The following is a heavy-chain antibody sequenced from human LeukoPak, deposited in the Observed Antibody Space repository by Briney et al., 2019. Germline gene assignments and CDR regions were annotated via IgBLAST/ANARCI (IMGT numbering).Heavy chain of an antibody. Sequence: ASVKVSCKASAYTFTTYYIYWVWQGPGQGPEWMGLIKPSDGTTIYAHNYQGRVTMTRDRVTSTVYMELSSLRSEDTAVYYCGRGDRNYYYGMNVWGQGTTVTVS. CDR2: IKPSDGTT. CDR3: GRGDRNYYYGMNV. J-gene: IGHJ6*02. D-gene: IGHD2-21*02. CDR1: AYTFTTYY. V-gene: IGHV1-46*01.